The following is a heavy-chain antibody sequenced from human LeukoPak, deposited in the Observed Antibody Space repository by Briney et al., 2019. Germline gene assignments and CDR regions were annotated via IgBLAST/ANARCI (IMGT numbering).Heavy chain of an antibody. CDR3: ASSLYGDYADY. D-gene: IGHD4-17*01. V-gene: IGHV3-74*01. Sequence: GGSLRLSCASSGFTFSSYWMHWVRQAPGKGLVWVSRINTDGSSTSYADSVKGRFTISRDNAKNTLYLQMNSLRAEDTAVYYCASSLYGDYADYWGQGTLVTVSS. CDR1: GFTFSSYW. J-gene: IGHJ4*02. CDR2: INTDGSST.